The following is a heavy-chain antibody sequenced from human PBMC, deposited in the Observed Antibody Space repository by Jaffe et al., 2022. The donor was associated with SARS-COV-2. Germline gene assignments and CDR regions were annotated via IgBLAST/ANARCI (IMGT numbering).Heavy chain of an antibody. V-gene: IGHV3-30-3*01. CDR2: ISYDGSNK. CDR1: GFTFSSYA. CDR3: ARPQGLGRFNWFDP. J-gene: IGHJ5*02. Sequence: QVQLVESGGGVVQPGRSLRLSCAASGFTFSSYAMHWVRQAPGKGLEWVAVISYDGSNKYYADSVKGRFTISRDNSKNTLYLQMNSLRAEDTAVYYCARPQGLGRFNWFDPWGQGTLVTVSS.